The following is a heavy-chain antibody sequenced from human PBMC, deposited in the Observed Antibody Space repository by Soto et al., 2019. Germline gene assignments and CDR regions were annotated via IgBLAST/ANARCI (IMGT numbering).Heavy chain of an antibody. CDR2: IYYSGST. J-gene: IGHJ4*02. CDR3: ARARYGDYDDY. V-gene: IGHV4-59*01. Sequence: LSLTCTVSGGSISSYYWSWIRQPPGKGLEWIGYIYYSGSTNYNPSLKRRVTISVDTSKNQFSLKLSSVTAADTAVYYCARARYGDYDDYWGQGPLVTASS. CDR1: GGSISSYY. D-gene: IGHD4-17*01.